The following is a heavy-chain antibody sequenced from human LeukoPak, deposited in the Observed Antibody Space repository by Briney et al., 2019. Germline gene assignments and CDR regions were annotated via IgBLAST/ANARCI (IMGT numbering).Heavy chain of an antibody. CDR2: VYHSGSP. Sequence: SETLSLTCTVSGGSISSDNNYWAWIRQPPGKGLEWIGSVYHSGSPNYSPSLKSRLTIFVDTSKNQFSLKLSSVTAADTAFYYCASQGHHGKIVGTTLSYFYMDVWGKGTTVTVSS. CDR1: GGSISSDNNY. CDR3: ASQGHHGKIVGTTLSYFYMDV. J-gene: IGHJ6*03. D-gene: IGHD1-26*01. V-gene: IGHV4-39*01.